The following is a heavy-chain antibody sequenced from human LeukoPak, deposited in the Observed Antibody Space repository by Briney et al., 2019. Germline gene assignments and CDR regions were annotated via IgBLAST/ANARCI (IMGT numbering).Heavy chain of an antibody. Sequence: GRSLRLSCAASGFTFSNYAMHWVRQAPGKGLEWVALISYDGSNKYFADSVKGRFTISRDNSKNTLYLQMNSLRPEDTAMYYCAKDYRWLTPPTQNYHYYMDVWGKGTTVTVSS. CDR1: GFTFSNYA. CDR3: AKDYRWLTPPTQNYHYYMDV. CDR2: ISYDGSNK. J-gene: IGHJ6*03. D-gene: IGHD6-19*01. V-gene: IGHV3-30*04.